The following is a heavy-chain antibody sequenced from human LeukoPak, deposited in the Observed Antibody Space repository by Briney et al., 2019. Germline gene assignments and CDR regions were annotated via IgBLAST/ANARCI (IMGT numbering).Heavy chain of an antibody. CDR1: GFTFSDYY. CDR3: ARDSPASSGEVDY. J-gene: IGHJ4*02. D-gene: IGHD2-15*01. CDR2: ISSSVTTI. Sequence: GGSLRLSCAASGFTFSDYYMSWIRQAPGKGREWVSYISSSVTTIYYADSVKDRFTISRDNAKNSLYLQMNSLRAEDTAVYYCARDSPASSGEVDYWGQGTLVTVSS. V-gene: IGHV3-11*01.